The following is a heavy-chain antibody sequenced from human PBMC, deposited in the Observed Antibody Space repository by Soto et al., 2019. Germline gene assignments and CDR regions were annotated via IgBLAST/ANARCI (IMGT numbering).Heavy chain of an antibody. V-gene: IGHV3-30*18. CDR2: ISYDGSNK. CDR3: AKESPAMVKSLDY. CDR1: GFTCSSYG. D-gene: IGHD5-18*01. J-gene: IGHJ4*02. Sequence: PGGSLRLCCAASGFTCSSYGMHWVRQAPGKGLEWVAVISYDGSNKYYADSVKGRFTISRDNSKNTLYLQMNSLRAEDTAVYYCAKESPAMVKSLDYWGQGTLVTVSS.